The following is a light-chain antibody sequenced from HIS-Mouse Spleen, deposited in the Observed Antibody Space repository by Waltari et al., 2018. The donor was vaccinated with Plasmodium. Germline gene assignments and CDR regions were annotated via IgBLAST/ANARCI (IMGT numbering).Light chain of an antibody. CDR2: EGS. J-gene: IGLJ2*01. CDR1: SSDVGRYNL. V-gene: IGLV2-23*03. CDR3: CSYAGSSTFEV. Sequence: QSALTQPASVSGSPGQSITISCTGTSSDVGRYNLVSWYQQHQGKAPKLMIYEGSKRPSGVSNRFSGSKSGNTASLTISGLQAEDEADYYCCSYAGSSTFEVFGGGTKLTVL.